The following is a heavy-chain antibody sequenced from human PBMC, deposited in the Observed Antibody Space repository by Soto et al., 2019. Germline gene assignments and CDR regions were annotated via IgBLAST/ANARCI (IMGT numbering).Heavy chain of an antibody. CDR2: MGRASSET. J-gene: IGHJ4*02. V-gene: IGHV3-21*01. CDR3: ARGAY. Sequence: GGSLRLSCEASGFTFSRVSMNWVRQVPGKGLEWVASMGRASSETWYAYSVKGRFIISRDNAQNSLFLQMNTLRPEDSAIYYCARGAYWGRGTQVTVSS. CDR1: GFTFSRVS.